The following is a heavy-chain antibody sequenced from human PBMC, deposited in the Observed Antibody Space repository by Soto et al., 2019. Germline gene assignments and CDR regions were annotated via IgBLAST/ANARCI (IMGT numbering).Heavy chain of an antibody. V-gene: IGHV4-30-4*01. CDR2: IYYTGKT. D-gene: IGHD2-2*01. J-gene: IGHJ5*02. CDR1: GDYIHVGGYY. CDR3: GRDLTSNADCIDP. Sequence: SETLSLTCSVSGDYIHVGGYYWTWIRQRPGKGLEWMGYIYYTGKTYYNPSLESRLTMSVDRSKNQFSLRLTSVTAADTAVYFCGRDLTSNADCIDPWGQGTLVTVSS.